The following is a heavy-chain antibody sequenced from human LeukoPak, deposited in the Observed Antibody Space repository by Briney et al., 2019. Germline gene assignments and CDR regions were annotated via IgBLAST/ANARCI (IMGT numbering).Heavy chain of an antibody. CDR2: IYYSGST. CDR3: ARWYCSSGTCYYLDY. J-gene: IGHJ4*02. D-gene: IGHD2-2*01. Sequence: IPSETLSLTCTVSGGSISSYYWSWIRQPPGKGLEWIGYIYYSGSTNYNPSLKSRVTISVDTSRNQFSLQLNSVTAADTAVYFCARWYCSSGTCYYLDYWGQGTLVTVSS. CDR1: GGSISSYY. V-gene: IGHV4-59*01.